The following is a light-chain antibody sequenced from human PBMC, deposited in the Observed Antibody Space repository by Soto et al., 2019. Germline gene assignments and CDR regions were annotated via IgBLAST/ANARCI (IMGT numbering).Light chain of an antibody. J-gene: IGLJ2*01. CDR1: SSDVGGYNY. CDR2: EVT. CDR3: TSYAGSDIYVV. V-gene: IGLV2-8*01. Sequence: QSALTQPPSASGSPGQSVTISCTGTSSDVGGYNYVSWYQQHPGKAPKLMIYEVTKRPSGVPDRFSGSKSGNTASLTVSGLQADDEADYYCTSYAGSDIYVVFGGGTKLTVL.